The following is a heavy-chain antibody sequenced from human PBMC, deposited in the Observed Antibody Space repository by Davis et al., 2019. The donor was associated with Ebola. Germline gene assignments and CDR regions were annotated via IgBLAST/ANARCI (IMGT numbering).Heavy chain of an antibody. D-gene: IGHD4-17*01. CDR2: INPNSGGT. Sequence: ASVQVSCKASGYTFTGYYMHWVRQAPGQGLEWMGWINPNSGGTNYAQKFQGRVTMTRDTSISTAYMELSRLRSDDTAVYYCARETTVTTSLNYWGQGTLVTVSS. J-gene: IGHJ4*02. V-gene: IGHV1-2*02. CDR1: GYTFTGYY. CDR3: ARETTVTTSLNY.